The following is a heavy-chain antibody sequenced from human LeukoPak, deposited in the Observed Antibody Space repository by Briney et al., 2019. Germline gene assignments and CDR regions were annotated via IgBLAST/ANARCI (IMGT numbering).Heavy chain of an antibody. J-gene: IGHJ4*02. Sequence: SETLSLTCAVSGYSISSGYYWGWIRQPPGKGLEWIGNMFHSGSTYYNPSLKSRVTISVDTSKNQFSLRLGSVTAADTAIYYCARDRSGGYSLDYWGQGTLVTVSS. CDR2: MFHSGST. CDR1: GYSISSGYY. CDR3: ARDRSGGYSLDY. V-gene: IGHV4-38-2*02. D-gene: IGHD1-26*01.